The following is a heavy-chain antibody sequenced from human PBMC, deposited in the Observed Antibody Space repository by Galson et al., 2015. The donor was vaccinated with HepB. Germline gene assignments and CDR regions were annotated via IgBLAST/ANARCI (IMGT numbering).Heavy chain of an antibody. Sequence: SLRLSCAVSGFTLSNSNMNWVRQAPGMGLQWISYSSRTGGTVYYADSVEGRFTISRDNAKNSLSLQMNSLRAEDTAVYYCVTDLGGYWAPSWGQGTLVTVSS. CDR2: SSRTGGTV. CDR3: VTDLGGYWAPS. CDR1: GFTLSNSN. J-gene: IGHJ5*02. V-gene: IGHV3-48*04. D-gene: IGHD1-26*01.